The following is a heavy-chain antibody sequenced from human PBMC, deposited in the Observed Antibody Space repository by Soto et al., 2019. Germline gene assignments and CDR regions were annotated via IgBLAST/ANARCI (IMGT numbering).Heavy chain of an antibody. CDR3: ARGGAAATDLDY. CDR1: GGSISSGGYY. J-gene: IGHJ4*02. V-gene: IGHV4-31*03. Sequence: QVQLQESGPGLVKPSQTLSLTCTVSGGSISSGGYYWSWIRQHPGKGLEWIGYIYYSGSTYYNPSLKSRVTISVDTCKNQFSVKLSSVTAADTAVYYCARGGAAATDLDYWGQGTLVTVSS. D-gene: IGHD6-13*01. CDR2: IYYSGST.